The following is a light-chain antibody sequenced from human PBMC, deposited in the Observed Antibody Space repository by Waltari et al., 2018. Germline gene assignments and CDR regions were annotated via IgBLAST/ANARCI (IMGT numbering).Light chain of an antibody. Sequence: QSVLTQPPSASGTPGQRVTISCSGSRSNIGSTTVNWYQQLPGTAPKLLLYSNNQRPSGVPDRFSGSKSGTSASLAISGLQSEDEADYYCAAWDDSLNVLFGGGTKLTVL. J-gene: IGLJ2*01. CDR2: SNN. CDR1: RSNIGSTT. V-gene: IGLV1-44*01. CDR3: AAWDDSLNVL.